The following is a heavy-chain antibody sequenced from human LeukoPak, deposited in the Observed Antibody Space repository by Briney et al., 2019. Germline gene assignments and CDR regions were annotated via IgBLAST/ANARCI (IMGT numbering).Heavy chain of an antibody. Sequence: GASVTVSCKASGGTFSSYAISWVRQAPGQGLEWMGGIIPIFGTANYAQEFQGRVTITADESTSTAYMELSSLRSEDTAVYYCARDARTSYDSSGYYFDYWGQGTLVTVSS. CDR3: ARDARTSYDSSGYYFDY. D-gene: IGHD3-22*01. V-gene: IGHV1-69*13. CDR1: GGTFSSYA. CDR2: IIPIFGTA. J-gene: IGHJ4*02.